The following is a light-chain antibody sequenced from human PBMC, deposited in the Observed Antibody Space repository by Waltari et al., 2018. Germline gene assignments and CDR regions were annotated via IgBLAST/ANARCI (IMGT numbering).Light chain of an antibody. CDR2: LAS. Sequence: DIVMTQSPDSLAVSLGERATIHCKSSQSIFYSSNNKDYLAWYQLKPGQPPKLRIYLASTRESGVPDRFSGSGTGTDFTLTISSLQTEDVATYYCQQYRDTPYTFGQGTNLEI. CDR1: QSIFYSSNNKDY. CDR3: QQYRDTPYT. V-gene: IGKV4-1*01. J-gene: IGKJ2*01.